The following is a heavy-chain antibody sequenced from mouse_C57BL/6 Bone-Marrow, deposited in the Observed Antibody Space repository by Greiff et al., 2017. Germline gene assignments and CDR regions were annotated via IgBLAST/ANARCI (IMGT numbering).Heavy chain of an antibody. J-gene: IGHJ1*03. CDR3: ARWVLGWYFDV. V-gene: IGHV1-81*01. CDR1: GYTFTSYG. D-gene: IGHD2-3*01. CDR2: IYPRSGNT. Sequence: QVQLKQSGAELARPGASVKLSCKASGYTFTSYGISWVKQRTGQGLEWIGEIYPRSGNTYYNEKFKGKATLTADKSSSTAYMELRSLTSEYSAVYFCARWVLGWYFDVWGTGTTVTVSS.